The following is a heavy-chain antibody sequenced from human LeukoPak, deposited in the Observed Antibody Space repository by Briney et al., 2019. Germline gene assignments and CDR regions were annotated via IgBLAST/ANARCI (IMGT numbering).Heavy chain of an antibody. Sequence: SSETLSLTCTVSGGSISSSSYYWGWIRQPPGKGLEWIGSIYYSGSTYYNPSLESRVTISVDTSKNQFSLKLSSVTAADTAVYYCARLRIVGATIDYWGQGTLVTVSS. CDR3: ARLRIVGATIDY. J-gene: IGHJ4*02. V-gene: IGHV4-39*01. CDR2: IYYSGST. CDR1: GGSISSSSYY. D-gene: IGHD1-26*01.